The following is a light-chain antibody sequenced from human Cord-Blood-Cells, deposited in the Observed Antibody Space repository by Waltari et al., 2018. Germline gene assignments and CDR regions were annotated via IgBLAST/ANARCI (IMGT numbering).Light chain of an antibody. CDR1: QSVSNSY. V-gene: IGKV3-20*01. J-gene: IGKJ5*01. Sequence: EIVLTQSPGTLSLSPGERATLSCGASQSVSNSYLAWYQQKPGQAPRLLIYGASSRATGIPDRFSGSGSGTDFTLTISRLEPEDFAVYYCQQYGSSPPITFGQGTRLEIK. CDR2: GAS. CDR3: QQYGSSPPIT.